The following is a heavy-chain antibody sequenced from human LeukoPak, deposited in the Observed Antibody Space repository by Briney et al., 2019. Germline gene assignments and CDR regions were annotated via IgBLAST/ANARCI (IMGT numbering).Heavy chain of an antibody. Sequence: PSETLSLTCTVSGGSISSGDYYWSWLRQPPGKGLEWIGYIYYSGSTYYNPSLKSRVTISVDTSKNQFSLKLSSVTAADTAVYYCARDPSGYGDRLDYWGQGTLVTVSS. D-gene: IGHD4-17*01. CDR2: IYYSGST. CDR1: GGSISSGDYY. V-gene: IGHV4-30-4*08. J-gene: IGHJ4*02. CDR3: ARDPSGYGDRLDY.